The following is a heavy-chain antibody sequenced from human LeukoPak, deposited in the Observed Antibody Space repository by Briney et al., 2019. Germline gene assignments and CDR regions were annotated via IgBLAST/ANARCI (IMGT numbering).Heavy chain of an antibody. CDR1: GFTFSNYE. J-gene: IGHJ6*04. V-gene: IGHV3-48*03. CDR3: ARGTYGSGTYGRYGMDV. CDR2: ISSGGGAK. Sequence: GGSLRLSCAASGFTFSNYEMHWVRQAPGKGLKWISYISSGGGAKYYADSVKGRFTISRDIVNSSLFLQVNSLRAEDTAVYYCARGTYGSGTYGRYGMDVWGKGTTVTVSS. D-gene: IGHD3-10*01.